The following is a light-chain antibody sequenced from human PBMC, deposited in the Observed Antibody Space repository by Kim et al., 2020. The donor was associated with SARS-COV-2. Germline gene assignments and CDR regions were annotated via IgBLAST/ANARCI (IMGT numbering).Light chain of an antibody. CDR2: WAS. CDR3: LQYFNTPYT. V-gene: IGKV4-1*01. CDR1: QRVWFISNDNVL. Sequence: DIVMTQSPDSLAVSLGERATINCKFSQRVWFISNDNVLLAWYQQKPGQPPKVLIYWASTRESGVPDRFSASGSGTDFTLTISSLQAEDVAVYYCLQYFNTPYTFGQGTKLEI. J-gene: IGKJ2*01.